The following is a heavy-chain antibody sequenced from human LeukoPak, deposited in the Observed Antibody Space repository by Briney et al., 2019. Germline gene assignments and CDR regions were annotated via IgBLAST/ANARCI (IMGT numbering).Heavy chain of an antibody. CDR1: GGSISSSNW. D-gene: IGHD3-22*01. Sequence: SGTLSLTSAVSGGSISSSNWWSWARQPPGKGLEWIGEIYHSGSTNYNPSLKSRVTISVDKSKNQFSLKLSSVTAADTAVYYCARWGYYYDSSVNAFDIWGQGTMVTVSS. V-gene: IGHV4-4*02. J-gene: IGHJ3*02. CDR2: IYHSGST. CDR3: ARWGYYYDSSVNAFDI.